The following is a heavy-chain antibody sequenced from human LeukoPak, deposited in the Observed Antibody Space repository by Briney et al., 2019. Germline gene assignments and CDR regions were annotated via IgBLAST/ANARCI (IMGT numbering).Heavy chain of an antibody. CDR1: GGSISSYY. CDR2: ICTSGST. V-gene: IGHV4-4*07. CDR3: ARVGQWHDYFDY. D-gene: IGHD6-19*01. Sequence: SETLSLTCTVSGGSISSYYWSWIRQPAGKGLEWIGRICTSGSTNYNPSLKSRVTMSVDTSKNQFSLKLSSVTAADTAVYYCARVGQWHDYFDYWGQGTLVTVSS. J-gene: IGHJ4*02.